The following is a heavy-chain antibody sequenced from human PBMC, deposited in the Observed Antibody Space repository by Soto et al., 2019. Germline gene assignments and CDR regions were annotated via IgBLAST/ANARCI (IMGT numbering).Heavy chain of an antibody. V-gene: IGHV3-7*01. D-gene: IGHD6-13*01. CDR3: ARIAASGRGWDV. Sequence: EVQLVESGGGLVQPGGSLRLSCVDSGFTFSSYWMSWVRQAQVKGLEWVGNIKQDGSEENYVDSVKGPFTISRDNANNSMYLQMNSLRAEDTAVYYCARIAASGRGWDVWGQWTMVVVSS. J-gene: IGHJ6*02. CDR2: IKQDGSEE. CDR1: GFTFSSYW.